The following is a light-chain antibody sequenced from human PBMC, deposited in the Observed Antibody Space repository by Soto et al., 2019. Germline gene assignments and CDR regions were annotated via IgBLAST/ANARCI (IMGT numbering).Light chain of an antibody. J-gene: IGKJ1*01. V-gene: IGKV3-20*01. CDR3: QQYGGSRWT. Sequence: EIVLTQSPGTLSLSPGERATLSCRASQSVSSTYLAWYQQKPGQAPRLLIYGASNRATGIPDRFSRSGAGTDFTLTISRLAPEAFAVYYCQQYGGSRWTFGQGTRVDI. CDR2: GAS. CDR1: QSVSSTY.